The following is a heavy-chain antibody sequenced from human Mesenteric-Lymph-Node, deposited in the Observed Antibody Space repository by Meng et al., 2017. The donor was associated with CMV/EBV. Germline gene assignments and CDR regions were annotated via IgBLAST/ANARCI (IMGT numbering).Heavy chain of an antibody. CDR1: GGSISSSSYY. J-gene: IGHJ4*02. CDR2: IYYSGST. CDR3: ASIGDYYDSKSVDY. Sequence: SETLSLTCTVSGGSISSSSYYWCWIRQPPGKGLEWIGSIYYSGSTYYNPSLKSRVTISVDTSKNQFSLKLSSVTAADTAVYYCASIGDYYDSKSVDYWGQGTLVTVSS. D-gene: IGHD3-22*01. V-gene: IGHV4-39*07.